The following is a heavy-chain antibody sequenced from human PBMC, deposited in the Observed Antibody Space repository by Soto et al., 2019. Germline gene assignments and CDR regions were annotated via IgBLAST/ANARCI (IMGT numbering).Heavy chain of an antibody. CDR3: AVQPPNTVTTPLRN. V-gene: IGHV1-69*12. CDR1: GGTFSSYA. Sequence: QVQLVQSGAEVKKPGSSVKVSCKASGGTFSSYAISWVRQAPGQGLEWMGGIIPIFGTANYAQKFQGRVTITADESTSTAYMELSSLRSDDTAVYYCAVQPPNTVTTPLRNWGQGTLVTVSS. D-gene: IGHD4-17*01. CDR2: IIPIFGTA. J-gene: IGHJ4*02.